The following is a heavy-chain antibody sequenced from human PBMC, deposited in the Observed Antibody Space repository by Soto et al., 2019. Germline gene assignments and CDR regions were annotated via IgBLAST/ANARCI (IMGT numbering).Heavy chain of an antibody. CDR3: ARSPGFWSGYYHFDY. J-gene: IGHJ4*02. CDR2: IYYSGST. D-gene: IGHD3-3*01. V-gene: IGHV4-59*08. Sequence: PSETLSLTCTGSGGSISSYYWSWIRQPPGKGLEWIGYIYYSGSTNYNPSLKSRVTISVDTSKNQFSLKLSSVTAADTAVYYCARSPGFWSGYYHFDYWCQGTLVSVS. CDR1: GGSISSYY.